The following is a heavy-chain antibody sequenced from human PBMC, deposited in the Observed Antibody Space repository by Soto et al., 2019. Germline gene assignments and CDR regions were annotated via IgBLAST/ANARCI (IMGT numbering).Heavy chain of an antibody. J-gene: IGHJ4*02. CDR2: IDPSDSQT. Sequence: GESLNISCKGSGDSFAGYWITWVRQKPGKGLEWMGRIDPSDSQTYYSPSFRGHVTISATKSITTVFLQWSSLRASDTAMYYCARQIYDSDTGPNFQYYFDSWGQGTPVTVSS. V-gene: IGHV5-10-1*01. CDR1: GDSFAGYW. D-gene: IGHD3-22*01. CDR3: ARQIYDSDTGPNFQYYFDS.